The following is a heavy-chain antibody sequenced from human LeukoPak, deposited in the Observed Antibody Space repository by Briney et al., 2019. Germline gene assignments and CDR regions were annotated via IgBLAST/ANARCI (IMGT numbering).Heavy chain of an antibody. J-gene: IGHJ4*02. CDR2: ISSSGSTI. CDR3: AKDRPYGSGSYYVDY. D-gene: IGHD3-10*01. V-gene: IGHV3-11*01. CDR1: GFTFSDYY. Sequence: PGGSLRLSCAASGFTFSDYYMSWIRQAPGKGLEWVSYISSSGSTIYYADSVKGRFTISRDNAKDSLYLQMNSLRAEDTAVYYCAKDRPYGSGSYYVDYWGQGTLVTVSS.